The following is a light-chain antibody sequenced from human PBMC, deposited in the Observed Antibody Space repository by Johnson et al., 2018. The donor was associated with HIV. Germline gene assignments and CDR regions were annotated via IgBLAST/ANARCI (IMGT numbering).Light chain of an antibody. CDR3: ATWDRSLTTGGF. J-gene: IGLJ1*01. V-gene: IGLV1-51*02. CDR2: ENN. Sequence: QSVLTQPPSVSAAPGQKVTISCSGSSSNIGNNYVSWYQQLPGTAPKLLIYENNKRPSGIPARFSGSKSGTSATLGITGLQTGDEAAYYCATWDRSLTTGGFSGTVTQVTVL. CDR1: SSNIGNNY.